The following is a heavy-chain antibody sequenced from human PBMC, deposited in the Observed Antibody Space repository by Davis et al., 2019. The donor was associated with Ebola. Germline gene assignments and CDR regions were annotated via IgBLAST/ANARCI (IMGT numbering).Heavy chain of an antibody. CDR3: ARDRGIAARLHWFDP. J-gene: IGHJ5*02. CDR2: INAGNGNT. D-gene: IGHD6-6*01. V-gene: IGHV1-3*01. Sequence: ASVKVSCKASGYTFTSYGISWVRQAPGQGLEWMGWINAGNGNTKYSQKFQGRVTITRDTSASTAYMELSSLRSEDTAVYYCARDRGIAARLHWFDPWGQGTLVSVSS. CDR1: GYTFTSYG.